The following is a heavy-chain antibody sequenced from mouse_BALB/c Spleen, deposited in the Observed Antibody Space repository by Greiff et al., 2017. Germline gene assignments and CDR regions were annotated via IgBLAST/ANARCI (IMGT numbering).Heavy chain of an antibody. CDR3: ARRNYYAMDY. V-gene: IGHV3-2*02. J-gene: IGHJ4*01. CDR2: ISYSGST. Sequence: EVKLMESGPGLVKPSQSLSLTCTVTGYSITSDYAWNWIRQFPGNKLEWMGYISYSGSTSYNPSLKSRISITRDTSKNQFFLQFNSVTTEDTATYYCARRNYYAMDYWGQGTSVTVSS. CDR1: GYSITSDYA.